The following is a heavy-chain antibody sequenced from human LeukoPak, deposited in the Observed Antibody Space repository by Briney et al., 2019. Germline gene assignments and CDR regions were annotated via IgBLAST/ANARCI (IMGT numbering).Heavy chain of an antibody. Sequence: GRSLRLSCAASGFTFSSYAMHWVRQAPGKGLEWVAVISYDGSNKYYADSVKGRFTISRDNSKNTLYLQMYSLRAEDTAVYYCAKDGAWLRFDDWGQGILVTVSS. D-gene: IGHD5-12*01. J-gene: IGHJ4*02. CDR1: GFTFSSYA. CDR2: ISYDGSNK. CDR3: AKDGAWLRFDD. V-gene: IGHV3-30*04.